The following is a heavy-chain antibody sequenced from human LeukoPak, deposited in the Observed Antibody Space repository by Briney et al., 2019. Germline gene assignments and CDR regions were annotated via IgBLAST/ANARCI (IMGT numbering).Heavy chain of an antibody. CDR1: GFTFDDYG. D-gene: IGHD2-21*02. V-gene: IGHV3-20*04. J-gene: IGHJ3*02. CDR3: HSYCGGVCHSMDAFDI. Sequence: GGSLRLSCAASGFTFDDYGMSWVRQAPGKGLEWVSGINWNGGSTGYADSVKGRFTVSRDNAKNSPYLQMNSLRAEDTALYYCHSYCGGVCHSMDAFDIWGQGTMVTVSS. CDR2: INWNGGST.